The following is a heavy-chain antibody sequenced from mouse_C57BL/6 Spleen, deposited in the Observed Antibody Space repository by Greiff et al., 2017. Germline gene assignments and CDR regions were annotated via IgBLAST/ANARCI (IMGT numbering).Heavy chain of an antibody. D-gene: IGHD1-1*01. CDR3: ARPYYYGSSYVVDY. CDR2: IDPSDSYT. CDR1: GYTFTSYW. V-gene: IGHV1-50*01. J-gene: IGHJ2*01. Sequence: QVQLQQPGAELVKPGASVKLSCKASGYTFTSYWMQWVKQRPGQGLEWIGEIDPSDSYTNYNQKFKGKATLTVDTSSSTAYMQLSSLTSEDSAVYYCARPYYYGSSYVVDYWGQGTTLTVSS.